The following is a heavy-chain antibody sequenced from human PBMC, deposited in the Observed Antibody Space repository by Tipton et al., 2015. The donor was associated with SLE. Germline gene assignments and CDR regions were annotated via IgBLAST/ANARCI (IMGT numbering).Heavy chain of an antibody. D-gene: IGHD3-16*01. CDR3: ARDQVGVGDFDY. CDR2: INHSGST. J-gene: IGHJ4*02. CDR1: GGSFNTYY. V-gene: IGHV4-34*01. Sequence: TLSLTCAVYGGSFNTYYWSWIRQPPGKGLEWIGKINHSGSTNYNPSLKSRVTISRDPSKTQFSLNLSSATAADTAVYYCARDQVGVGDFDYWGQGALVTVSS.